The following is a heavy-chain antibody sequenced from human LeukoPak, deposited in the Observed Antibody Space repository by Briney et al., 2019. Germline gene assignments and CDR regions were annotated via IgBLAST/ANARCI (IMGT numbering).Heavy chain of an antibody. CDR2: IKQDGSEK. V-gene: IGHV3-7*01. CDR3: ARPSWWYYDSSTDY. Sequence: PGGSLRLSCAASGFTFSSYWMSWVRQAPGKGLEWVANIKQDGSEKYYVDSVKGRFTISRDNAKNSLYLQMNSLRAEDTAVYYCARPSWWYYDSSTDYWGQGTLVTVSS. CDR1: GFTFSSYW. J-gene: IGHJ4*02. D-gene: IGHD3-22*01.